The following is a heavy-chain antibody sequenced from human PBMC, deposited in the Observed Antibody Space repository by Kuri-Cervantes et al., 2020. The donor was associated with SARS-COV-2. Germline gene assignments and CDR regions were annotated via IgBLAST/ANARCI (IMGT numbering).Heavy chain of an antibody. J-gene: IGHJ4*02. V-gene: IGHV3-33*08. CDR3: AIDVGDSGSDY. D-gene: IGHD3-10*01. Sequence: GGSLRLSCAASGFTFSTYDMYWVRQAPGKGLEWVAFIWNDGSNKYYADSVKGRFTISRDNSKNTLYLQMDSLRGDDTAVYYCAIDVGDSGSDYWGQGTLVTVSS. CDR2: IWNDGSNK. CDR1: GFTFSTYD.